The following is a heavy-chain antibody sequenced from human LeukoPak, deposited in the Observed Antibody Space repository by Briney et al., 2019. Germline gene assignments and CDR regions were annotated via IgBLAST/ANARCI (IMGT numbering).Heavy chain of an antibody. D-gene: IGHD3-22*01. CDR2: IRYDGSNK. V-gene: IGHV3-30*02. CDR1: GFTFSSYG. Sequence: QPGGSLRLSCAASGFTFSSYGMHWVRQAPGEGLEWVAFIRYDGSNKYYADSVKGRFTISRDNSKNTLYLQMNSLRAEDTAVYYCAKTMSPYYYDSSGFWGQGTLVTVSS. J-gene: IGHJ4*02. CDR3: AKTMSPYYYDSSGF.